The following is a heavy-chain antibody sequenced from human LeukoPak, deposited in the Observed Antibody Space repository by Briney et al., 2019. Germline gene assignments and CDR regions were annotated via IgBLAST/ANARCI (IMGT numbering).Heavy chain of an antibody. J-gene: IGHJ4*02. D-gene: IGHD3-10*01. Sequence: ASVKVSCKASGYIFTDYYMHWVRQAPGQGLEWMGWINPNSGGTNYAQKFQGRVTMTRDTSISTAYMELSSLRSEDTAVYYCAGTPWFGELTLDYWGQGTLVTVSS. V-gene: IGHV1-2*02. CDR3: AGTPWFGELTLDY. CDR1: GYIFTDYY. CDR2: INPNSGGT.